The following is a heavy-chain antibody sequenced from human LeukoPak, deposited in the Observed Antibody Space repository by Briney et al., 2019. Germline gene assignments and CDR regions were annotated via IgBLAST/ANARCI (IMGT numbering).Heavy chain of an antibody. D-gene: IGHD3/OR15-3a*01. CDR2: IYTSGST. J-gene: IGHJ6*03. CDR1: GGSIRGYY. Sequence: SETLSLTCNVSGGSIRGYYWSWIRQPAGKGLEWIGRIYTSGSTNYNPSLKSRVTMSVDTSKNQFSLKLSSVTAADTAVYYCARELWDWSYYYYYYMDVWGKGTTVTISS. CDR3: ARELWDWSYYYYYYMDV. V-gene: IGHV4-4*07.